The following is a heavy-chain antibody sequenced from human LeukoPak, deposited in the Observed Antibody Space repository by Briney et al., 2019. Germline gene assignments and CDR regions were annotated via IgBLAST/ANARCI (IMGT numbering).Heavy chain of an antibody. Sequence: PSETLSLTCAVYGGSFNSYYWSWIRQPPGKGLEWIGEINHSGSTNYNPSLKSRVTISVDTSKNQFSLKLSSVTAADTAAYYCARDAGIAAAGKNWFDPWGQGTLVTVSS. J-gene: IGHJ5*02. D-gene: IGHD6-13*01. CDR1: GGSFNSYY. CDR2: INHSGST. V-gene: IGHV4-34*01. CDR3: ARDAGIAAAGKNWFDP.